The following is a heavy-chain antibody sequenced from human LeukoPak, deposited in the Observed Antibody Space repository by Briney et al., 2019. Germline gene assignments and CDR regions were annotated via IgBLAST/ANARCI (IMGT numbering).Heavy chain of an antibody. Sequence: GGSLRLSCAVFGITLSNYGMSWVRQAPGKGLEWVAGISDSGGRTNYADSVKGRFTISRDNPRNTLFLQMNSLRAEDTAVYFCAKRGVVIRVILVGFHKEAYYFDSWGQGALVTVSS. CDR3: AKRGVVIRVILVGFHKEAYYFDS. V-gene: IGHV3-23*01. D-gene: IGHD3-22*01. CDR2: ISDSGGRT. J-gene: IGHJ4*02. CDR1: GITLSNYG.